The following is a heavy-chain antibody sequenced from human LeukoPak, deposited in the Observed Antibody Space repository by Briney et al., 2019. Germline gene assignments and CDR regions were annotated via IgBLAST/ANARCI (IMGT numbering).Heavy chain of an antibody. CDR3: ARLVAATGNFDY. CDR2: IYHRGST. CDR1: GGSISSGGYS. Sequence: SQTLSLTCAVSGGSISSGGYSWSWIRQPPGKGLEWIGYIYHRGSTYYNPSLKSRVTISVERSKNQFSLKLSSVTAADTAVYYCARLVAATGNFDYWGQGTLVTVSS. D-gene: IGHD6-13*01. J-gene: IGHJ4*02. V-gene: IGHV4-30-2*01.